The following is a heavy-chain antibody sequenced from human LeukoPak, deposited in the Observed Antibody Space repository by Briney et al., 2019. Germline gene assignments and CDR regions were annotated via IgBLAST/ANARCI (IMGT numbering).Heavy chain of an antibody. CDR2: INPNSGGT. CDR3: AKVPAWLQSHGNWYFDL. Sequence: ASVKVSCKASGYTFTGYYMHWVRQAPGQGLEWMGWINPNSGGTNYAQKLQGRVTMTRDTSISTAYMELSRLRSDDTAVYYCAKVPAWLQSHGNWYFDLWGRGTLVTVSS. J-gene: IGHJ2*01. D-gene: IGHD5-24*01. CDR1: GYTFTGYY. V-gene: IGHV1-2*02.